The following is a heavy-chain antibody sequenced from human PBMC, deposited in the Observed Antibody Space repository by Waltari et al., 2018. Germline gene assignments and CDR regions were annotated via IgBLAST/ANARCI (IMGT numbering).Heavy chain of an antibody. CDR2: INPNSGGT. J-gene: IGHJ6*02. V-gene: IGHV1-2*06. CDR3: ARDRSERIVATTKYYYYGMDV. D-gene: IGHD5-12*01. Sequence: QVQLVQSGAEVKKPGASVKVSCKASGYTFTGYYMHWVRQAPGQGLAWMGRINPNSGGTNYAQKFQGRVTMTRDTSISTAYMELSRLRSDDTAVYYCARDRSERIVATTKYYYYGMDVWGQGTTVTVSS. CDR1: GYTFTGYY.